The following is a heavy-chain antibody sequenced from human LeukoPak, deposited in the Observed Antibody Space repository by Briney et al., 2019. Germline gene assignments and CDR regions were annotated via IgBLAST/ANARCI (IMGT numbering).Heavy chain of an antibody. CDR3: ARSSGNFDWLLSAYYFDY. CDR2: ISSSSSYI. V-gene: IGHV3-21*01. Sequence: GGSLRLSCAASGFTFSSYSMNWVRQAPGKGLEWVSCISSSSSYIYYADSVKGRFTISRDNAKNSLYLQMNSLRAEDTAVFYCARSSGNFDWLLSAYYFDYWGQGTLVTVSS. D-gene: IGHD3-9*01. J-gene: IGHJ4*02. CDR1: GFTFSSYS.